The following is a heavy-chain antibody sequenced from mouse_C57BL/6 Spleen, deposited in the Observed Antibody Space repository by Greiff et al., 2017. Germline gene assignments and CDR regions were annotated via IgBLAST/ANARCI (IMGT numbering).Heavy chain of an antibody. V-gene: IGHV1-26*01. J-gene: IGHJ3*01. Sequence: VQLQQSGPELVKPGASVKISCKASGYTFTDYYMNWVKQSHGKSLEWIGDINPNNGGTSYNQKFKGKATLTVDKSSSTAYMELRSLTSEDSAVYYCARSRDDYDWFAYWGQGTLVTVSA. CDR1: GYTFTDYY. CDR3: ARSRDDYDWFAY. CDR2: INPNNGGT. D-gene: IGHD2-4*01.